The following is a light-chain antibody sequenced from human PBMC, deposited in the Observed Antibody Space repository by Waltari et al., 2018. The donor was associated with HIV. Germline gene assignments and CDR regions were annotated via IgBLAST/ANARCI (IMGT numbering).Light chain of an antibody. CDR1: QSVSGN. V-gene: IGKV3-15*01. CDR2: GAS. J-gene: IGKJ1*01. Sequence: EIVMTHCPAPLPAPPGARATLSCRASQSVSGNVAWYQQKPGQAPRLLIDGASTRATGIPARFSGSGSETEFTLTISSLQSEDFAVYHCHQYNDWWTFGQGTKVEI. CDR3: HQYNDWWT.